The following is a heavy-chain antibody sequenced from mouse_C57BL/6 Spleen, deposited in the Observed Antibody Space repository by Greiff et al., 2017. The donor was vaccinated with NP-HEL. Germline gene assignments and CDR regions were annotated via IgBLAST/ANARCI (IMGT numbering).Heavy chain of an antibody. J-gene: IGHJ4*01. V-gene: IGHV5-15*01. Sequence: GSLPLSCAASGFTFSDYGMAWVRQAPRKGPEWVAFISNLAYSIYYADTVTGRFTISRENAKNTLYLEMSSLRSEDTAMYYCARNHGSYAMDYWGQGTSVTVSS. CDR1: GFTFSDYG. CDR2: ISNLAYSI. CDR3: ARNHGSYAMDY. D-gene: IGHD2-2*01.